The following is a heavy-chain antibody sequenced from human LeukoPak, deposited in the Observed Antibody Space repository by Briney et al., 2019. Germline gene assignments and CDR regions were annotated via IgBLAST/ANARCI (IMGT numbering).Heavy chain of an antibody. Sequence: GGSLRLSXAASGFTFSDYYMSWIRQAPGKGLEWVSYISSSGSTIYYADSVKGRFTISRDNAKNSLYLQMNSLRAEDTAVYYCARVRRGYQLLLKGGYYYYMDVWGKGTTVTVSS. D-gene: IGHD2-2*01. V-gene: IGHV3-11*04. CDR3: ARVRRGYQLLLKGGYYYYMDV. CDR1: GFTFSDYY. CDR2: ISSSGSTI. J-gene: IGHJ6*03.